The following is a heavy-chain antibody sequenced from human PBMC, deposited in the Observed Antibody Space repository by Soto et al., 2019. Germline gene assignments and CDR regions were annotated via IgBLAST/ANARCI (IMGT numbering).Heavy chain of an antibody. CDR3: ARVRWRRLGGDF. V-gene: IGHV3-33*01. J-gene: IGHJ4*02. D-gene: IGHD2-21*02. CDR1: GFVFSDYG. Sequence: QVQLLESGGGVVQPGRSLRLSCTASGFVFSDYGMHWFRQAPGKGLEWVAVIYNDGSNEYYGDSVKGRFTISRDNSQNTLYLQMNILRAEDTGVYYCARVRWRRLGGDFWGQGTLVTVSS. CDR2: IYNDGSNE.